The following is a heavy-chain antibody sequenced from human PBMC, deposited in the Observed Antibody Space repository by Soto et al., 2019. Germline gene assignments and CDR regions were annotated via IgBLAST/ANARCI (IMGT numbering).Heavy chain of an antibody. J-gene: IGHJ4*02. D-gene: IGHD3-22*01. CDR1: GYTFTGYY. V-gene: IGHV1-2*04. CDR2: INPNSGGT. Sequence: QVQLVQSGAEVKKPGASVKVSCKASGYTFTGYYMHWVRQAPGQGLEWMGWINPNSGGTNYAQKFQGWVTMTRDTXSSTAYMELSRLRSDDTAVYYCARGRGYITTTDFDYWGQGTLVTVSS. CDR3: ARGRGYITTTDFDY.